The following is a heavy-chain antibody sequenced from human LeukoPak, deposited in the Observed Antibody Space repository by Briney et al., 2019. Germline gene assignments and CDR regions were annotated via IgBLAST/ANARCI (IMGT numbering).Heavy chain of an antibody. V-gene: IGHV1-2*02. CDR1: GYTFTGYY. CDR3: ARADGYSYGYSDY. J-gene: IGHJ4*02. CDR2: INPNSGGT. D-gene: IGHD5-18*01. Sequence: GASVKVSCKASGYTFTGYYMHWVRQAPGQGLEWMGWINPNSGGTNYAQKFQGRVTMTRDTSISTAYMELRRLRSDDTAVYYCARADGYSYGYSDYWGQGTLVTVSS.